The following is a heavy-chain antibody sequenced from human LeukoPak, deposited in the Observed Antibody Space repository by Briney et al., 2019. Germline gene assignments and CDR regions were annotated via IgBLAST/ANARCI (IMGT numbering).Heavy chain of an antibody. CDR2: ISYDGSNK. CDR1: GFTFSSYA. J-gene: IGHJ4*02. Sequence: GGSLRLSCAASGFTFSSYAMHWGRQAPGKGLEWVAVISYDGSNKYYADSVKGRFTISRDNSKNTLYLQMNSLRAEDTAVYYCAREKGVYFDYWGQGTLVTDSS. D-gene: IGHD3-10*01. V-gene: IGHV3-30-3*01. CDR3: AREKGVYFDY.